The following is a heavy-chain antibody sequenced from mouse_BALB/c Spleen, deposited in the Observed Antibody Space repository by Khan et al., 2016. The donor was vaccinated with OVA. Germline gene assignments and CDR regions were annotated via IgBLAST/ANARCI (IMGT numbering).Heavy chain of an antibody. Sequence: EVELVESGGGLVQPGGSRKLSCAASGFTFSGFGMHWVRQAPEKGLEWVAFISSDSNTIYYADTVKGRFTIARDNPKQTLFLQMTSLRSEDTAMYFCARTGYYYFDYCVPRTTLTVSS. V-gene: IGHV5-17*02. CDR3: ARTGYYYFDY. CDR1: GFTFSGFG. J-gene: IGHJ2*01. CDR2: ISSDSNTI. D-gene: IGHD2-3*01.